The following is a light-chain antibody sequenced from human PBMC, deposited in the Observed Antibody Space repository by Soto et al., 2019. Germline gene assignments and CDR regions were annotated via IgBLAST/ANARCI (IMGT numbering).Light chain of an antibody. V-gene: IGLV1-40*01. CDR1: SSNIGAGYD. CDR3: QSWDTSLSGSV. CDR2: GNT. Sequence: QSVLTQPPSVSGAPGQRVTISCTGSSSNIGAGYDVNWYQQLPGTAPKLLISGNTNRPSGVPDRFSGSKSGTSGSLAISGLQTEDEAEYYCQSWDTSLSGSVFGGGTKLTVL. J-gene: IGLJ2*01.